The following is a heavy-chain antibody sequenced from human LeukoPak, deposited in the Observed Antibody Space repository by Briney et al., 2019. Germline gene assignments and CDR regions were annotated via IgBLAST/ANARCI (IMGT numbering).Heavy chain of an antibody. Sequence: GGSLRLSCTASGFTFSNYGVHWVRQAPGEGLEWLAHISFDGNNKYYADSVKGRFTFSRDNSKNTMSLQMNSQKTEDTAVYYSAKXTWFGTHCLDSWGQGALVTVSS. CDR3: AKXTWFGTHCLDS. CDR2: ISFDGNNK. CDR1: GFTFSNYG. D-gene: IGHD3-16*01. V-gene: IGHV3-30*18. J-gene: IGHJ4*02.